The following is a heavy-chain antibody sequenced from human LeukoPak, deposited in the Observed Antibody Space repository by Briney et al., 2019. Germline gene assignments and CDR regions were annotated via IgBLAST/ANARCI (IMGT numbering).Heavy chain of an antibody. CDR2: IYYSGST. J-gene: IGHJ4*02. V-gene: IGHV4-39*07. CDR1: GVSISSSSYY. D-gene: IGHD3-10*01. CDR3: ARVPYGSGSSPRVDY. Sequence: SETLSLTCTVSGVSISSSSYYWGWIRQPPGKRLEWIGNIYYSGSTYYNPSLKSRVTISVDTSKNQFSLKLSSVTAADTAVCYCARVPYGSGSSPRVDYWGQGTLVTVSS.